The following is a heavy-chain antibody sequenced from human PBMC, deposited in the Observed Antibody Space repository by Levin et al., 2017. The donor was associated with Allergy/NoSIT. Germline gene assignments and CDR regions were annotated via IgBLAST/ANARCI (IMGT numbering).Heavy chain of an antibody. CDR3: ADYTTNEGWFDP. V-gene: IGHV2-5*02. Sequence: SGPTLVKPTQTLTLTCTFSGFSLSTSAVGVGWIRQPPGKALEWLALIYWDDDKRYSPSLKRRLTITKDTSQHQVVLAMTDMDPGDTATDDCADYTTNEGWFDPWGQGTLVTVSA. CDR1: GFSLSTSAVG. J-gene: IGHJ5*02. CDR2: IYWDDDK. D-gene: IGHD1-26*01.